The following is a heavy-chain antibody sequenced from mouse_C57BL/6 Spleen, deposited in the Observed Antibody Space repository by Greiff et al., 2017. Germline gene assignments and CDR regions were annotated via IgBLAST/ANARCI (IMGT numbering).Heavy chain of an antibody. J-gene: IGHJ1*03. CDR1: GYSITSDY. CDR3: ARYPLRRHWYFDV. V-gene: IGHV3-8*01. Sequence: EVQRVESGPGLAKPSQTLSLTCSVTGYSITSDYWNWIRKFPGNKLEYMGYISYSGSTYYNPSLKSRISITRDTSKNQYYLQLNSVTTEDTATYYCARYPLRRHWYFDVWGTGTTVTVSS. CDR2: ISYSGST. D-gene: IGHD1-2*01.